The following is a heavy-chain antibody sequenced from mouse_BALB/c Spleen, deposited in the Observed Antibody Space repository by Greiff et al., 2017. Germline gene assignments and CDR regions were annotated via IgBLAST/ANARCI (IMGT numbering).Heavy chain of an antibody. Sequence: DVKLVESGGGLVQPGGSRKLSCAASGFTFSSFGMHWVRQAPEKGLEWVAYISSGSSTIYYADTVKGRFTISRDNPKNTLFLQMTSLRSEDTAMYYCASAGYYGSSYVDFDYWGQGTTLTVSS. CDR3: ASAGYYGSSYVDFDY. D-gene: IGHD1-1*01. CDR1: GFTFSSFG. CDR2: ISSGSSTI. V-gene: IGHV5-17*02. J-gene: IGHJ2*01.